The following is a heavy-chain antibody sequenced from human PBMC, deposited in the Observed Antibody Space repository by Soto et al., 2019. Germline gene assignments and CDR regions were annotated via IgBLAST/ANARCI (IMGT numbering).Heavy chain of an antibody. CDR1: GFSFSDYW. J-gene: IGHJ6*03. CDR2: IKQDGSEK. D-gene: IGHD2-2*01. Sequence: EVQLVESGGGLVQPGGSLRVSCAAAGFSFSDYWMTWVRQVPGKGLEWVANIKQDGSEKYYADSVKGRFTISRDKAKSSLYVQLNSLRAEDTAVYYCARSRAGRTAASYYDYMDVWGKGTTVTVSS. CDR3: ARSRAGRTAASYYDYMDV. V-gene: IGHV3-7*01.